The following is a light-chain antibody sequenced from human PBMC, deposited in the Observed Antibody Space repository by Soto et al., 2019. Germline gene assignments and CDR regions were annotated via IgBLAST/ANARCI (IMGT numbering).Light chain of an antibody. CDR1: QDISNY. J-gene: IGKJ3*01. V-gene: IGKV1-33*01. CDR2: DAS. Sequence: DIQMTQSPSSLSASVGDRVTITCQASQDISNYLNWYQQKPGKAPKLLIYDASNLETGVAPRFSGSGSGTDFTFTISSLQPEDIATYYCQQYDNLLRFTFGPGTKVDIK. CDR3: QQYDNLLRFT.